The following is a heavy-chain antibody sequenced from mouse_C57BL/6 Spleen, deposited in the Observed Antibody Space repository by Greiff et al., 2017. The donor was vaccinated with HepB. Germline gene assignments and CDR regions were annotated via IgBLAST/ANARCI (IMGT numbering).Heavy chain of an antibody. D-gene: IGHD1-1*01. CDR2: IYPGDGDT. Sequence: VKPGASVKISCKASGYAFSSSWMNWVKQRPGKGLEWIGRIYPGDGDTNYNGKFKGKATLTADKSSSTAYMQLSSLTSEDSAVYFCASTKYYFDYWGQGTTLTVSS. V-gene: IGHV1-82*01. CDR3: ASTKYYFDY. CDR1: GYAFSSSW. J-gene: IGHJ2*01.